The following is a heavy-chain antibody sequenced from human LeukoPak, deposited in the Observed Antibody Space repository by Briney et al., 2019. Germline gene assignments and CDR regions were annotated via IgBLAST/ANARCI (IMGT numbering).Heavy chain of an antibody. D-gene: IGHD3-22*01. CDR1: GFTFSNAW. V-gene: IGHV3-15*01. CDR2: IRSKNDGGTI. CDR3: TPDRTMKGY. J-gene: IGHJ4*02. Sequence: PGGSLRLSCAASGFTFSNAWVAWVRQAPGKGLEWVGRIRSKNDGGTIGYAPPVKDRFTISRDDSKDTLYLQIKRLKIEDTAVYFCTPDRTMKGYWGQGTLVTVSS.